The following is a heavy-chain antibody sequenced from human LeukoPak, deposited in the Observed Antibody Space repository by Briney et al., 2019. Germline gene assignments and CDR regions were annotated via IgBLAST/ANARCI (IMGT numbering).Heavy chain of an antibody. CDR2: ASSDGSRN. V-gene: IGHV3-30*18. J-gene: IGHJ1*01. CDR3: AKKLSGSYEEGMQQ. D-gene: IGHD1-26*01. CDR1: GFPFSSYG. Sequence: GGSLRLSCAASGFPFSSYGMHWVRQAPGKGLEWVAVASSDGSRNPYADSVKGRFTISRDNSKNTLYLQMSSLRAEDTAVYYCAKKLSGSYEEGMQQWGQGTLVTVSS.